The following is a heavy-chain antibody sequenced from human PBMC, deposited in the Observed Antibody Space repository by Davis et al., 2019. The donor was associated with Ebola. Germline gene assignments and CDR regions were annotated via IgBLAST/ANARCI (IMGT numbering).Heavy chain of an antibody. CDR3: ARDPLDIVVVPAAVLNDAFDI. CDR1: GYTFTGYY. D-gene: IGHD2-2*01. Sequence: ASVKVSCKASGYTFTGYYIHWVRQAPGQGLEWMGWINPNSGGTNYAQKFQGRVTMTRDTSISTAYMELSRLRSDDTAVYYCARDPLDIVVVPAAVLNDAFDIWGQGTMVTVSS. CDR2: INPNSGGT. J-gene: IGHJ3*02. V-gene: IGHV1-2*02.